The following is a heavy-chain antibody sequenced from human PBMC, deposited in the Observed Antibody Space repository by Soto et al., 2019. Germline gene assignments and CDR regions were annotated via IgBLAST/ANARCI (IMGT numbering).Heavy chain of an antibody. CDR2: ISGSGGSK. CDR3: AKHGRRIAARHFDY. J-gene: IGHJ4*02. Sequence: EVQLLESGGGLVQPGGSLRLSCAASGFTFSSYAMSWVRQAPGKGLEWVSAISGSGGSKYYGDSVKGRFTISRDNFKNPLDLQMNRLRAQDTAVYYCAKHGRRIAARHFDYWGQGTLVTVSS. CDR1: GFTFSSYA. D-gene: IGHD6-6*01. V-gene: IGHV3-23*01.